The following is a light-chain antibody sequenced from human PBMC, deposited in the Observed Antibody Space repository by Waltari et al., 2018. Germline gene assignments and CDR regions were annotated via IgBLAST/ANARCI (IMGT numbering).Light chain of an antibody. V-gene: IGLV3-21*03. J-gene: IGLJ3*02. CDR2: DDI. CDR3: QVWESSTDHFWV. Sequence: SYALTQPPSVSVAPGKTPRITCGGDNIGSKAVHWYQQKAGQAPVLVVYDDIERPSGIPERFSGSNSGNTATLTIGRVEAGDEADYFCQVWESSTDHFWVFGGGTKLTVL. CDR1: NIGSKA.